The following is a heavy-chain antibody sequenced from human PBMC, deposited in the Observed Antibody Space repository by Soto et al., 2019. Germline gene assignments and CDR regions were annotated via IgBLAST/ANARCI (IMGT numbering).Heavy chain of an antibody. V-gene: IGHV2-5*02. CDR3: AHTMAPRIFDY. Sequence: QITLKEAGPTLVKPTQTLTLTCSFSGFSLITSGVGVGWIRQPPGKALEWLALIYWDDDKGYSTSLKSRLTITKATSRNQVVLTITNMDPADTATYYCAHTMAPRIFDYWGQGTLVTVSS. J-gene: IGHJ4*02. CDR1: GFSLITSGVG. CDR2: IYWDDDK.